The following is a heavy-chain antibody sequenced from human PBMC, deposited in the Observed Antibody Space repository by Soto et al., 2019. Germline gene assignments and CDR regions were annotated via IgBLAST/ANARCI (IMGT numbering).Heavy chain of an antibody. Sequence: QITLKESGPTLVKPTQTLTLTCTFSGFSLSTTEVGVAWIRQPPGKALEWLALIYWDDDKRYSPSLKSRLTITNDTTKNQGVLTITNMDPVDAATYYCAHRFDWYYLDHWGQGTPVTVTS. CDR3: AHRFDWYYLDH. CDR2: IYWDDDK. V-gene: IGHV2-5*02. CDR1: GFSLSTTEVG. J-gene: IGHJ4*02. D-gene: IGHD3-9*01.